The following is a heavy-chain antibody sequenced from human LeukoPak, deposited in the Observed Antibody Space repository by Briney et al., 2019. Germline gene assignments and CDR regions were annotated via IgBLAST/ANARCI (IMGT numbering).Heavy chain of an antibody. Sequence: GSLRLSCAASGLNFSSYWMIWFRQAPGKGLEWVANIKQDGSVKNYVDSVKGRFTISRDNAKNSLYLRMNSLGADDTAVYYCAREPPHVGMPGPGDYWGQGTLVTVSS. CDR3: AREPPHVGMPGPGDY. CDR2: IKQDGSVK. V-gene: IGHV3-7*01. CDR1: GLNFSSYW. D-gene: IGHD2-15*01. J-gene: IGHJ4*02.